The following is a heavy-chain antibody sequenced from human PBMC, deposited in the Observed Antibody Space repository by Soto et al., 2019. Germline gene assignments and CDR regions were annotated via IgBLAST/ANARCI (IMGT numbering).Heavy chain of an antibody. CDR3: ARVELGYCSSTSCYAGWFDP. D-gene: IGHD2-2*01. CDR1: GFTFSSYS. CDR2: ISSSSSYI. Sequence: EVQLVESGGGLVKPGGSLRLSCAASGFTFSSYSMNWVRQAPGKWLEWVSSISSSSSYIYYADSVKGRFTISRDNAKNSLYLQMNSLRAEDTAVYYCARVELGYCSSTSCYAGWFDPWGQGTLVTVSS. J-gene: IGHJ5*02. V-gene: IGHV3-21*01.